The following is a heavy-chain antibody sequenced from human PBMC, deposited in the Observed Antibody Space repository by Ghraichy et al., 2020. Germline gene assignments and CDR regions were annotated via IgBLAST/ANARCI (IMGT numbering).Heavy chain of an antibody. D-gene: IGHD3-3*01. V-gene: IGHV4-59*01. Sequence: SQTLSHTCTVSGGSISSYYWSWIRQPPGKGLEWIGYIYYSGSTNYNPSLKSRVTISVDTSKNQFSLKLSSVTAADTAVYYCARVRITIFGVVIEEPDDAFDIWGQGTMVTVSS. CDR2: IYYSGST. J-gene: IGHJ3*02. CDR1: GGSISSYY. CDR3: ARVRITIFGVVIEEPDDAFDI.